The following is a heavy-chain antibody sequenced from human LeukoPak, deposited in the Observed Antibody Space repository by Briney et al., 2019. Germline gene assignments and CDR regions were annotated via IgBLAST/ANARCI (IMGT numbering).Heavy chain of an antibody. Sequence: SETLSLTCAVYGGSFSGYYWSWIRQPPGKGLEWIGEINHSGSTNYNPSLKSRVTISVDTSKNQFSLKLSSVTAADTAVYYRATLWGIVGAPKPDYWGQGTLVTVSS. CDR3: ATLWGIVGAPKPDY. J-gene: IGHJ4*02. CDR1: GGSFSGYY. CDR2: INHSGST. V-gene: IGHV4-34*01. D-gene: IGHD1-26*01.